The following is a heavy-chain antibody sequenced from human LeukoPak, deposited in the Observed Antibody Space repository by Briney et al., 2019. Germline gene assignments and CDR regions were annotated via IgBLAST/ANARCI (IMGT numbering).Heavy chain of an antibody. CDR1: GFTFSSYW. Sequence: GGSLRLSCAASGFTFSSYWMSWVRQAPGKGLEWVANIKQDGSEKYYVDSVKGRFTISRDNAKNSLYLQMNSLRAEDTAVYYCARDVVLRYFGWFDPWGQGTLVTVSS. CDR2: IKQDGSEK. J-gene: IGHJ5*02. V-gene: IGHV3-7*01. CDR3: ARDVVLRYFGWFDP. D-gene: IGHD3-9*01.